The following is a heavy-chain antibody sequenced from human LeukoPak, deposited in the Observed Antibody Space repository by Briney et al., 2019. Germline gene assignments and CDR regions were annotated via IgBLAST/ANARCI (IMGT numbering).Heavy chain of an antibody. CDR1: GFTFSSYG. J-gene: IGHJ4*02. D-gene: IGHD1/OR15-1a*01. V-gene: IGHV3-30*18. CDR2: ISYDGSNK. Sequence: AGGSLRLSCAASGFTFSSYGMHWVRQAPGKGLEWVAVISYDGSNKYYADSVKGRFTISRDNSKNTLYLQMNSLRAEDTAVYYCAKDNPTGTFDYWGQGTLVTVSS. CDR3: AKDNPTGTFDY.